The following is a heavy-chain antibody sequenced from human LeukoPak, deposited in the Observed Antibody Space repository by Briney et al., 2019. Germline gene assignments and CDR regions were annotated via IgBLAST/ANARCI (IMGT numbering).Heavy chain of an antibody. D-gene: IGHD1-14*01. Sequence: ASVKVSCKASGYTFTGYYMHWVRQAPGQGLEWMGWINPNSGGTNYAQKFQGRVTMTRDTSISTAYMELSRLRSDDTAVYYCASRTPPVSYYYYYIDVWGKGTTVTVSS. CDR1: GYTFTGYY. CDR3: ASRTPPVSYYYYYIDV. J-gene: IGHJ6*03. CDR2: INPNSGGT. V-gene: IGHV1-2*02.